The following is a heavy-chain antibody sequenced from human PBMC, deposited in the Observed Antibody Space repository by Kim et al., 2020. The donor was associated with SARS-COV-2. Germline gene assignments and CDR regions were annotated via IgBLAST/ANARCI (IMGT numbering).Heavy chain of an antibody. V-gene: IGHV3-30*02. CDR3: AKDGGGYSYGTWYYYYGMDV. J-gene: IGHJ6*02. Sequence: RFTISRDNSKNTLYLQMNRLRAEDTAVYYCAKDGGGYSYGTWYYYYGMDVWGQGTTVTVSS. D-gene: IGHD5-18*01.